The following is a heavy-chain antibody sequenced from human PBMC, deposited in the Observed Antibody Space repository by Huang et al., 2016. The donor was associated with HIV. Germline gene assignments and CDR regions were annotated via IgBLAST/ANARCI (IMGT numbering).Heavy chain of an antibody. Sequence: QVQLQQWGAGLLKPLETLSLTCAVYGGSFSGYYWSWIRQSPGKGLEWIGEINNSGSTNHNPSLKSRLTISVDTSKNQFSLKLSSVTAADTAVYYCARERMMSWLDDHDAFDIWGQGTMVTVSS. CDR1: GGSFSGYY. J-gene: IGHJ3*02. CDR2: INNSGST. V-gene: IGHV4-34*01. D-gene: IGHD1-1*01. CDR3: ARERMMSWLDDHDAFDI.